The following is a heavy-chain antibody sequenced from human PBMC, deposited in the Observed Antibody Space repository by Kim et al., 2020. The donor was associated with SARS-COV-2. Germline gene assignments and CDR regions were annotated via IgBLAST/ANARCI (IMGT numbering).Heavy chain of an antibody. J-gene: IGHJ4*02. CDR2: IRSKAYGGTT. CDR1: GFTFGDYA. CDR3: TRGGNSIDDYVWGSYRSHKLYYFDY. V-gene: IGHV3-49*04. D-gene: IGHD3-16*02. Sequence: GGSLRLSCTASGFTFGDYAMSWVRQAPGKGLEWVGFIRSKAYGGTTEYAASVKGRFTISRDDSKSIAYLQMNSLKTEDTAVYYCTRGGNSIDDYVWGSYRSHKLYYFDYWGQGTLVTVSS.